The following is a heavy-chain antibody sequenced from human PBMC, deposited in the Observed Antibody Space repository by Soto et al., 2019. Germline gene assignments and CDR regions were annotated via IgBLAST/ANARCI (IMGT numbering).Heavy chain of an antibody. CDR1: GDSVSSNSAA. D-gene: IGHD6-13*01. V-gene: IGHV6-1*01. CDR3: ARDKAAAGKYYYYYYGMDV. CDR2: TYYRSKWYN. J-gene: IGHJ6*02. Sequence: TLSLTCAISGDSVSSNSAAWNWIRQSPSRGLEWLGRTYYRSKWYNDYAVSVKSRITINPDTSKNQFSLQLNSVTPEDTAVYYCARDKAAAGKYYYYYYGMDVWGQGTTVTVSS.